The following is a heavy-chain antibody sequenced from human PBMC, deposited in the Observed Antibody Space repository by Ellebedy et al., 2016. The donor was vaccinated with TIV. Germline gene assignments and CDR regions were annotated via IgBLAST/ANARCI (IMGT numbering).Heavy chain of an antibody. CDR1: GFTLNNYW. CDR3: ARAIYGASYL. D-gene: IGHD4-17*01. J-gene: IGHJ2*01. Sequence: GGSLRLSCTASGFTLNNYWMTWVRQAPGKGLEWVANINEDVTKKHYVDSVRGRFTISRDYAGNSLFLQMNSLGAEDTVVYYCARAIYGASYLWGRGTLVTVSS. V-gene: IGHV3-7*01. CDR2: INEDVTKK.